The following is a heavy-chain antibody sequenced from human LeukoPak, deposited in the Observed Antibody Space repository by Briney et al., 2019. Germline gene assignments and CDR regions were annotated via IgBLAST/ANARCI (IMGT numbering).Heavy chain of an antibody. CDR2: ISGSGEST. CDR3: AKDRDYYDSSGYYLY. D-gene: IGHD3-22*01. V-gene: IGHV3-23*01. Sequence: PGGSLRLSCAASGFIRSSYAMSWVRQAPGKGLEWVSGISGSGESTYYADSVKGRFIISRDNSKNTLYLQMNSLRAEDTAVYYCAKDRDYYDSSGYYLYWGQGTLVTVSS. J-gene: IGHJ4*02. CDR1: GFIRSSYA.